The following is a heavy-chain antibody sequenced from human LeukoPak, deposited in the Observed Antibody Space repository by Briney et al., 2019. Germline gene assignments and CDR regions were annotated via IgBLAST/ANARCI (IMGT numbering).Heavy chain of an antibody. CDR2: ISWNSGTI. J-gene: IGHJ4*02. CDR3: AKDMVGSSGWDY. CDR1: GFTFDDYA. V-gene: IGHV3-9*01. Sequence: GRSLRLSCAASGFTFDDYAMHWVRQAPGKGLEWVSGISWNSGTIGYADSVRGRFTISIDNAKNSLYLQMNSLRAEDTALYYCAKDMVGSSGWDYWGQGTLVTVSS. D-gene: IGHD6-19*01.